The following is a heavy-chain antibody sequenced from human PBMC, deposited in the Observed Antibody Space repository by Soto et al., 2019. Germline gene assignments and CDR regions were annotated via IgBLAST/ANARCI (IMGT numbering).Heavy chain of an antibody. CDR1: GDSVSSNSAA. J-gene: IGHJ6*02. Sequence: SETLSLTCAISGDSVSSNSAAWNWIRQSASRGLEWLGRTYYRSKWYNDYAVSVKSRITINPDTSKNQFSLQLNSVTPEDTAVYYCAREKLLWFGELFSYYYGMDVWGQGTTVTVSS. CDR2: TYYRSKWYN. V-gene: IGHV6-1*01. D-gene: IGHD3-10*01. CDR3: AREKLLWFGELFSYYYGMDV.